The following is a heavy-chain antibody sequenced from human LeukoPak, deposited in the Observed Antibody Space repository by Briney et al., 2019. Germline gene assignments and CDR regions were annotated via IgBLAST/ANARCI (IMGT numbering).Heavy chain of an antibody. CDR1: GGSISSSSYY. Sequence: SETLSLTCTVSGGSISSSSYYWGWNRQPPGKGLEWIGSIYYSGSTYYNPSLKSRVTISVDTSKNQFSLKLSSVTAADTAVYYCARIAARADYWGRGTLVTVSS. J-gene: IGHJ4*02. CDR2: IYYSGST. D-gene: IGHD6-6*01. CDR3: ARIAARADY. V-gene: IGHV4-39*01.